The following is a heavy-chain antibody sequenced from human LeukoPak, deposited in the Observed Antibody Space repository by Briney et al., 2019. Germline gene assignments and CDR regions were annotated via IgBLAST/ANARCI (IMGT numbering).Heavy chain of an antibody. D-gene: IGHD2-15*01. V-gene: IGHV3-53*01. CDR1: GFTVSSNF. J-gene: IGHJ4*02. CDR3: TRSGGGSFPHY. CDR2: IYSGGST. Sequence: GGSLRLSCAASGFTVSSNFLSWVRQPPGKGLEWVSDIYSGGSTYYADSVKGRFTISRDNSKNTLYLQMNSLRAKDTAVYYCTRSGGGSFPHYWGQGTLVTVSS.